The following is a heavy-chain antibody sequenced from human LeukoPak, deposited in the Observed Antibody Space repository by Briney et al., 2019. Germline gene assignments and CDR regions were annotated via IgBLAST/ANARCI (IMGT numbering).Heavy chain of an antibody. D-gene: IGHD6-13*01. V-gene: IGHV3-48*04. CDR3: ARKGWTGGSWSTEGYFDY. Sequence: GGSLRLSCAASGFTVTSYLMSWVRQAPGKGLEWVSYISSSSTTIYYADSVKGRFTISRDNAKNSLYLQMNSLRAEDTAVYYCARKGWTGGSWSTEGYFDYWGQGTLVTVSS. CDR1: GFTVTSYL. J-gene: IGHJ4*02. CDR2: ISSSSTTI.